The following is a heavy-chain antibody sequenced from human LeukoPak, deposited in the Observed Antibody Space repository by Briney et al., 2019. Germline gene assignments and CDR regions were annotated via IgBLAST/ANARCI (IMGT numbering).Heavy chain of an antibody. CDR1: GFTFSSYA. D-gene: IGHD6-19*01. CDR3: AKDLEIAVAGSNWFDP. Sequence: PGGSLRLSCAASGFTFSSYAMHWVRQAPGKGLEWVAVISYDGSNKYYADSVKGRFTISRDNSKNTLYLQMNSLRAEDTAVYYCAKDLEIAVAGSNWFDPWGQGTLVTVSS. CDR2: ISYDGSNK. J-gene: IGHJ5*02. V-gene: IGHV3-30-3*01.